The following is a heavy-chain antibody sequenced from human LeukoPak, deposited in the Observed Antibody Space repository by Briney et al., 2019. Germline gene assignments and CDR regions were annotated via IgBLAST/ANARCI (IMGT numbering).Heavy chain of an antibody. CDR3: ARSYYDILTGYYSYYFDY. CDR2: IYPGDSDT. J-gene: IGHJ4*02. CDR1: GYSFTSYW. D-gene: IGHD3-9*01. V-gene: IGHV5-51*01. Sequence: GESLKISCKGSGYSFTSYWIGWVRQMPGKGLEWMGIIYPGDSDTRYSPSFQGQVTISADKSISTAYLQWSSLTASDTAMYYCARSYYDILTGYYSYYFDYWGQGTLVTVSS.